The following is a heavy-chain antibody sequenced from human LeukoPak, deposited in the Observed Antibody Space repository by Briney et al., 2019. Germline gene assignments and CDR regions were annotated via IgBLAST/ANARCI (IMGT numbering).Heavy chain of an antibody. CDR1: GYTFTNYG. D-gene: IGHD2-2*01. CDR3: ARDVVAEPFDY. V-gene: IGHV1-18*01. Sequence: ASVKVSCKASGYTFTNYGVSWVRQAPGQGLEWMGWISAYNGNTNYAQKLQGRVTMTTDTSTSTAYMELRSLRSDDTAVYYCARDVVAEPFDYWGQGTLVTVSS. CDR2: ISAYNGNT. J-gene: IGHJ4*02.